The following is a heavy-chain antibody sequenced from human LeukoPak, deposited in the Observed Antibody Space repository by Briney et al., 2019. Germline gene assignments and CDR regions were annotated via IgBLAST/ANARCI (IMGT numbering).Heavy chain of an antibody. CDR1: GFTFSSYV. V-gene: IGHV3-23*01. D-gene: IGHD2-2*01. CDR2: ISGSGAST. Sequence: GGSLRLSCAASGFTFSSYVMSWVRQAPGKGLEWVSGISGSGASTYYADSVKGRFTISRDNSKNTLYLQMNSLRAEDTAVYYCARGVGLQGYFDYWGQGTLVTVSS. CDR3: ARGVGLQGYFDY. J-gene: IGHJ4*02.